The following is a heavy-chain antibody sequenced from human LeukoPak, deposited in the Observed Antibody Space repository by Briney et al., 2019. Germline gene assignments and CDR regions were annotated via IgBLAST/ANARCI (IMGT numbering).Heavy chain of an antibody. D-gene: IGHD6-19*01. J-gene: IGHJ5*02. CDR3: ARIVGSSGWYSLWFDP. Sequence: GGSLRLSCAASGFTFSSYGMHWVRQAPGKGLEWVAVIWYDGSNKYYADSVKGRFTISRDNSKNTLYLQMNSLRAEDTAVYYCARIVGSSGWYSLWFDPWGQGTLVTVSS. V-gene: IGHV3-33*01. CDR1: GFTFSSYG. CDR2: IWYDGSNK.